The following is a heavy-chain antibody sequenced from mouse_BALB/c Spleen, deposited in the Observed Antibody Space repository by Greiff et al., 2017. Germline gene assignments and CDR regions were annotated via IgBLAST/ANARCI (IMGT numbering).Heavy chain of an antibody. CDR3: ARGDYYGYVWFAY. V-gene: IGHV5-6-5*01. J-gene: IGHJ3*01. Sequence: EVKLVESGGGLVKPGGSLKLSCAASGFTFSSYAMSWVRQTPEKRLEWVASISSGGSTYYPASVKGRFTISRDNARNILYLQMSSLRSEDTAMYYCARGDYYGYVWFAYWGQGTLVTVSA. CDR2: ISSGGST. CDR1: GFTFSSYA. D-gene: IGHD1-2*01.